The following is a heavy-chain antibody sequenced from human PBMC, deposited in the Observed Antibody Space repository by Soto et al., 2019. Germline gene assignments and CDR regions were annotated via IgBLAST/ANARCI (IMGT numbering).Heavy chain of an antibody. CDR1: GFTFSNHG. V-gene: IGHV3-23*01. CDR3: ARELGYCSGGSCYMDGAFDF. J-gene: IGHJ3*01. CDR2: ISGSGDYT. Sequence: PGRSLRLSCAAAGFTFSNHGMTLVRQTQGKGLEFVSGISGSGDYTFYADSVKGRFTVSRDNSKNTLYVQMNSLRAEDTAVYYCARELGYCSGGSCYMDGAFDFWGQGTMVTVSS. D-gene: IGHD2-15*01.